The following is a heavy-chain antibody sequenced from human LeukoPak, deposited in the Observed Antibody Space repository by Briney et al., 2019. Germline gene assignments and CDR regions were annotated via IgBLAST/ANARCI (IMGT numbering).Heavy chain of an antibody. CDR1: GFTFSSYL. D-gene: IGHD2-2*01. Sequence: GGSLRLSCAASGFTFSSYLMSWVRQAPGKGLEWVANMKQDGSEKYYVDSVKGRFTISRDNAKNSLYLQMNSLRAEDTAVYYCARYGVAPAAYYYYYMDVWGKGTTVTVSS. V-gene: IGHV3-7*01. CDR3: ARYGVAPAAYYYYYMDV. CDR2: MKQDGSEK. J-gene: IGHJ6*03.